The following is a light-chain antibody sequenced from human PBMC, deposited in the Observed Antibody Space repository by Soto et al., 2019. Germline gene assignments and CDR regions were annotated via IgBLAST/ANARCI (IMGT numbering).Light chain of an antibody. CDR1: QSINSE. J-gene: IGKJ2*01. V-gene: IGKV3-15*01. CDR3: QQGHNWPLT. Sequence: EIVMTQSPATLSLSPGERAALSCRASQSINSELAWYQQKPDQPPRLPIYGASTRATGVPARFTGSESGSEFPLTISGLQSEDFTVYYCQQGHNWPLTFGQWTRLEI. CDR2: GAS.